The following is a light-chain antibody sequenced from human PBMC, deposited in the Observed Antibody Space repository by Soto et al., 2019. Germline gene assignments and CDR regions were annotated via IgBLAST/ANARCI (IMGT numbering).Light chain of an antibody. CDR1: QSVRSN. CDR3: QQRSNWPPLT. Sequence: EVELTQSPDILSVSPGETATLSCRASQSVRSNLAWYQQKPGQAPRLLIYGASTRATGIPARFSGSGSGREFTLTISSLQSEDFGLYYCQQRSNWPPLTFGGGTKVEIK. V-gene: IGKV3-15*01. J-gene: IGKJ4*01. CDR2: GAS.